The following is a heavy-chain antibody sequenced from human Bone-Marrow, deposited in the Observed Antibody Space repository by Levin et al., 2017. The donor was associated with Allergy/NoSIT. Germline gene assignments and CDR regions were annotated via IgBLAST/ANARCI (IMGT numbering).Heavy chain of an antibody. V-gene: IGHV4-38-2*01. CDR1: NYSISSGFH. Sequence: PSETLSLTCAVSNYSISSGFHWGWIRQPPGKGLEWIGSIDQSGNTYYNPSLKSRVTISVDTSKNQFSLRLTSVGAADTAVYYCARTLGYCSGDGCYYYFDYWGQGTLVTVSS. CDR2: IDQSGNT. J-gene: IGHJ4*02. D-gene: IGHD2-15*01. CDR3: ARTLGYCSGDGCYYYFDY.